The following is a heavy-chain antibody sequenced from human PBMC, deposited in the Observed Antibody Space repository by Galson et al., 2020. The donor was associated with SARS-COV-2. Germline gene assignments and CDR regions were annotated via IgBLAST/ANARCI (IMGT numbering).Heavy chain of an antibody. CDR3: ARGADSWNGYYFDY. J-gene: IGHJ4*02. CDR2: TYYSGST. CDR1: GASISSYDYY. D-gene: IGHD3-3*01. V-gene: IGHV4-61*08. Sequence: SETLSLTCAVSGASISSYDYYWSWIRRAPGKGPEWIGYTYYSGSTTYNPSFESRVTISVDTSKNQFSLNLHSVTAADTAVYYCARGADSWNGYYFDYWGQGALVSVSP.